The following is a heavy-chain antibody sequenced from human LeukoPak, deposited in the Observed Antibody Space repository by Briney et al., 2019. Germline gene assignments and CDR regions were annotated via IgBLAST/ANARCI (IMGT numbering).Heavy chain of an antibody. J-gene: IGHJ4*02. CDR3: ARDPDSSGWFDY. CDR1: GGSISTSSYY. CDR2: IFYSGST. V-gene: IGHV4-39*07. Sequence: PSETLSLTCTVSGGSISTSSYYWGWVRQPPGKGLEWIGNIFYSGSTYYSPSLKSRVTISLDTSRNQFSLKLNSVTAADTAVYYCARDPDSSGWFDYWGQGTLVTVSS. D-gene: IGHD6-19*01.